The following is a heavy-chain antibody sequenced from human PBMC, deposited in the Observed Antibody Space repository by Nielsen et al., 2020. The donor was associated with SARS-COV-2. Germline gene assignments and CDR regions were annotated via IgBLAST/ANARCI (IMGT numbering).Heavy chain of an antibody. CDR3: ATQADGYKSPYDY. Sequence: GGSLRLSCAASGFTFSNFAMNWVRHAPGKGLEWVSTIGVSGGGTYYADSVKGRFTISRDNSKNTLYLQINSLRPDDTAVYYCATQADGYKSPYDYWGQGTLVTVSS. CDR2: IGVSGGGT. V-gene: IGHV3-23*01. CDR1: GFTFSNFA. J-gene: IGHJ4*02. D-gene: IGHD3-10*01.